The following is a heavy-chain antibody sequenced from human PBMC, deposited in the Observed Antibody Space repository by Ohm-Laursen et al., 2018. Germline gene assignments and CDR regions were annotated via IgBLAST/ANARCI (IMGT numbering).Heavy chain of an antibody. CDR3: ARRRGNWFDP. Sequence: GTLSLTCTVYGGSFSGYYWSWIRQPPGKGLEWIGEINHSGSTNYNPSLKSRVTISVDTSKNQFSLKLSSVTAADTAVYYCARRRGNWFDPWGQGTLVIVSS. J-gene: IGHJ5*02. CDR1: GGSFSGYY. V-gene: IGHV4-34*01. CDR2: INHSGST.